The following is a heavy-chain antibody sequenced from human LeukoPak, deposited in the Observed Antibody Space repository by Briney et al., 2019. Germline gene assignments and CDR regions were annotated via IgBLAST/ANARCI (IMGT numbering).Heavy chain of an antibody. CDR2: IYPGDSDS. J-gene: IGHJ3*02. Sequence: PGGSLRLSCAASGFTFSSYSMNWVRQAPGKGLEWMGIIYPGDSDSRYSPSFQGHVTISADKSISTAYLQWSSPKASDTAMYYCARHGVEGYNGAFHIWGQGTMVTVSS. CDR1: GFTFSSYS. V-gene: IGHV5-51*01. CDR3: ARHGVEGYNGAFHI. D-gene: IGHD5-24*01.